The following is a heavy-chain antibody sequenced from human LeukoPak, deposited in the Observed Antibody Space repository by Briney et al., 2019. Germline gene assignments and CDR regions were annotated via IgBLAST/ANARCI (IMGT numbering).Heavy chain of an antibody. CDR3: ARGGYSSSWYPNSFDY. V-gene: IGHV3-74*01. CDR1: GFTLSSYW. J-gene: IGHJ4*02. CDR2: INNDGVST. Sequence: GGSLRLSCATSGFTLSSYWMHWVRQVPGKGLEWLSRINNDGVSTSYADSVKGRFTISRDNAKNTLYLQMNSLRAEDTAVYYCARGGYSSSWYPNSFDYWGQGTLVTVSS. D-gene: IGHD6-13*01.